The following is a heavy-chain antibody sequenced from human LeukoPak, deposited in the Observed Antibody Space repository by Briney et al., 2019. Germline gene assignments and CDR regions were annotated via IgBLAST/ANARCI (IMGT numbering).Heavy chain of an antibody. CDR2: IKQDGSEK. Sequence: PGGSLRLSCAASGFTFSSYWMSWVRQAPGKGLEWVANIKQDGSEKYYVDSVEGRFTISRDNAKNSLYLQMNSLRAEDTAVYHCARDQPEIAVAGVFDYWGQGTLVTVSS. J-gene: IGHJ4*02. CDR1: GFTFSSYW. CDR3: ARDQPEIAVAGVFDY. D-gene: IGHD6-19*01. V-gene: IGHV3-7*01.